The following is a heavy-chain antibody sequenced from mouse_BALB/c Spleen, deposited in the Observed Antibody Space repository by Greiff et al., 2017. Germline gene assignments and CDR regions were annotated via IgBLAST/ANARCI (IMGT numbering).Heavy chain of an antibody. CDR2: ISSGSSTI. V-gene: IGHV5-17*02. CDR3: ARDYRYGSFAY. J-gene: IGHJ3*01. CDR1: GFTFSSFG. Sequence: EVQRVESGGGLVKPGGSLKLSCAASGFTFSSFGMHWVRQAPEKGLEWVAYISSGSSTIYYADTVKGRFTISRDNPKNTLFLQMTSLRSEDTAMYYCARDYRYGSFAYWGQGTLVTVSA. D-gene: IGHD2-14*01.